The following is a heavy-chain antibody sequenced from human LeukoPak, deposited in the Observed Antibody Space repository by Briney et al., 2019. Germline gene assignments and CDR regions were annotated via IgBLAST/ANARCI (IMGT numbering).Heavy chain of an antibody. D-gene: IGHD1-1*01. Sequence: PGGSLRLSFAASGFTLSSYEMNWVRQAPGKVLEWVSYISSSGSTIYYADSVKGRFTISRDNSKNTVSLQMNSLRGEDPAVYYCAKDDAWRRYNHWGQGTLVTV. CDR2: ISSSGSTI. J-gene: IGHJ1*01. CDR3: AKDDAWRRYNH. V-gene: IGHV3-48*03. CDR1: GFTLSSYE.